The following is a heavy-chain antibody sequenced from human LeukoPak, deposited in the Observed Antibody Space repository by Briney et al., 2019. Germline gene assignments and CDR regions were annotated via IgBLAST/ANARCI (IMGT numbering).Heavy chain of an antibody. D-gene: IGHD3-22*01. J-gene: IGHJ4*02. V-gene: IGHV1-18*01. CDR3: ARVRAYYYDSSGSPLYYFDY. CDR1: GDTFTSYG. CDR2: ISAYNGNT. Sequence: ASVKVSCKASGDTFTSYGISWVRQAPGQGLEWMGWISAYNGNTNYAQKLQGRVTMTTDTSTSTAYMELRSLRSDDTAVYYCARVRAYYYDSSGSPLYYFDYWGQGTLVTVSS.